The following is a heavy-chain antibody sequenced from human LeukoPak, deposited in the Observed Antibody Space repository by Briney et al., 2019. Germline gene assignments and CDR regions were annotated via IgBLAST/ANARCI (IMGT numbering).Heavy chain of an antibody. J-gene: IGHJ6*02. D-gene: IGHD2-2*01. V-gene: IGHV4-34*01. Sequence: SETLSLTCAVYGGSFSGYYWSWIRQPPGKGLEWIGEINRSGSTNYNPSLKSRVTISVDTSKNQFSLKLSSVTAADTAVYYCAREKVPADYYYYGMDVWGQGTTVTVSS. CDR3: AREKVPADYYYYGMDV. CDR1: GGSFSGYY. CDR2: INRSGST.